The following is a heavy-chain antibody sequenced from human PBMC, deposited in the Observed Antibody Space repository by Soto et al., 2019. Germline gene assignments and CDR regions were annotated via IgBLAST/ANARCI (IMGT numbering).Heavy chain of an antibody. V-gene: IGHV1-18*04. CDR3: VRESQCGSTVYFQY. CDR2: ISSYYGDT. CDR1: GYTFITYG. D-gene: IGHD4-17*01. J-gene: IGHJ1*01. Sequence: ASVKVSCKASGYTFITYGISWVRQAPGQGLEWMGWISSYYGDTTYAQKFQGRVTMTRDTSTSTAYMELRSLRSDDTAVYYCVRESQCGSTVYFQYWGQGTLVTVSS.